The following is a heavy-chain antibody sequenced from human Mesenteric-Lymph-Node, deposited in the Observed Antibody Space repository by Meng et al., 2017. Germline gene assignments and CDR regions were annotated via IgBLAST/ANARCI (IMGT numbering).Heavy chain of an antibody. J-gene: IGHJ4*02. Sequence: ASVKVSCKASGYTFTGHYVHWVRRAPGKGLEWMGGFDPEDGERIYAQKFQGRVTMTEDTSTDTAYMELSSLRSDDTAVYYCARVAVLRYFDWLLLHWGQGTLVTVSS. CDR2: FDPEDGER. CDR3: ARVAVLRYFDWLLLH. V-gene: IGHV1-24*01. CDR1: GYTFTGHY. D-gene: IGHD3-9*01.